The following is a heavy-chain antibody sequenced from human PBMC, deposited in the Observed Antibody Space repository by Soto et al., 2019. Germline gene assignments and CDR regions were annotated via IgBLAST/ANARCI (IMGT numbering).Heavy chain of an antibody. Sequence: PSETLSLTCTVSGGSISSYYWGWIRRPPGKGLEWIGSIYYSGSTYYNPSLKSRVTISVDTSKNQFSLKLSSVTAADTAVYYCARRWGYSFDYCGQGTLVTVSS. CDR2: IYYSGST. D-gene: IGHD7-27*01. J-gene: IGHJ4*02. CDR1: GGSISSYY. V-gene: IGHV4-39*01. CDR3: ARRWGYSFDY.